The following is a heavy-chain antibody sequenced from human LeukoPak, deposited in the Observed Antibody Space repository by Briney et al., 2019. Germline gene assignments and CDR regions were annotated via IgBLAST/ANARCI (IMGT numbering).Heavy chain of an antibody. Sequence: ASVKVSCKASGYTFTSYGISWVRQAPGQGLEWMGWISAYNGKTNYAQKLLGRVIMTTDTSTSTAYMELRSLRSDDTAVCYCARDLNYYDSSEGYWGQGTLVTVSS. J-gene: IGHJ4*02. CDR1: GYTFTSYG. CDR2: ISAYNGKT. D-gene: IGHD3-22*01. V-gene: IGHV1-18*01. CDR3: ARDLNYYDSSEGY.